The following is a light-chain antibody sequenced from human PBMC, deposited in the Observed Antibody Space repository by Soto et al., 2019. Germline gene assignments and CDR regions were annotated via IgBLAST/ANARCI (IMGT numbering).Light chain of an antibody. Sequence: DIQMTQSPSSVSASVGDRVTIALRASQDINKWLAWYQQKPGLAPNLVIYTASRLHGGGPSRFSGSASGTDFTLTISSLQPEDVATYYCQQGKSFPLTFGGGTKVDI. CDR1: QDINKW. CDR3: QQGKSFPLT. CDR2: TAS. V-gene: IGKV1-12*01. J-gene: IGKJ4*01.